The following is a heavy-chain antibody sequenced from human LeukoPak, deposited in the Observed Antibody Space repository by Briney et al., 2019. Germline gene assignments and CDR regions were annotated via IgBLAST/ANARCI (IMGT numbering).Heavy chain of an antibody. Sequence: GGSLRLSCAASGFTFSSYSMTWVRQAPGKGLEWVSYISSSSSTIYYADSVKGRFTISRDNAKNSLYLQMNSLRDEDTAVYYCAREAIVVVPAAFKEYYYYGMDVWGQGTTVTVSS. J-gene: IGHJ6*02. D-gene: IGHD2-2*01. V-gene: IGHV3-48*02. CDR1: GFTFSSYS. CDR3: AREAIVVVPAAFKEYYYYGMDV. CDR2: ISSSSSTI.